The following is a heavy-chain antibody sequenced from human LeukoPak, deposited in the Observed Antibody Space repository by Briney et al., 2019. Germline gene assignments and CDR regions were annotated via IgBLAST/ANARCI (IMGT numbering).Heavy chain of an antibody. CDR2: IIPILGIA. Sequence: SVKVSCKASGGTFSSYAISWARQAPGQGLEWMGRIIPILGIANYAQKFQGRVTITADKSTSTAYMELSSLRSEDTAVYYCARDTGRAARYIVGAIAFDYWGQGTLVTVSS. V-gene: IGHV1-69*04. CDR3: ARDTGRAARYIVGAIAFDY. D-gene: IGHD1-26*01. CDR1: GGTFSSYA. J-gene: IGHJ4*02.